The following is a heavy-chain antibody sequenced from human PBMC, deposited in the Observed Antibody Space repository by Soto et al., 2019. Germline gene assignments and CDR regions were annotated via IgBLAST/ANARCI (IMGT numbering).Heavy chain of an antibody. CDR2: INPSSGDT. V-gene: IGHV1-2*04. Sequence: GASVKVSCKASGYTFTGYYMHWVRQAPGQGLEWLGWINPSSGDTDYAQKFQGWVTMTRDTSISTAYMELSRLRSDDTAVYYCARDPQDYYYDSSDYLPDAFDIWGQGTMVTV. D-gene: IGHD3-22*01. J-gene: IGHJ3*02. CDR3: ARDPQDYYYDSSDYLPDAFDI. CDR1: GYTFTGYY.